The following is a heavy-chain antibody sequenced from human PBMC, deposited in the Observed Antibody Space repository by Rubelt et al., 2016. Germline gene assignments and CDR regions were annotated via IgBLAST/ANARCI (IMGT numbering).Heavy chain of an antibody. CDR3: ARGLWFGELLPYYYYGMDV. V-gene: IGHV4-34*01. CDR2: INHSGST. Sequence: QVQLQQWGAGLLKPSETLSLTCAVYGGSFSGYYWSWIRQPPGKGLEWIGEINHSGSTNYNPSLKGCVTISVDTSKNQFSLKLSSVTAADTAVYYCARGLWFGELLPYYYYGMDVWGQGTTVTVSS. J-gene: IGHJ6*02. CDR1: GGSFSGYY. D-gene: IGHD3-10*01.